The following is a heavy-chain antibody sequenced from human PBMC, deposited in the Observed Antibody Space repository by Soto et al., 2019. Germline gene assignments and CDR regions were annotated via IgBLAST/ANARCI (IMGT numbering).Heavy chain of an antibody. V-gene: IGHV5-51*01. J-gene: IGHJ4*02. CDR2: VYPRDSDT. CDR1: GYIFIDYW. Sequence: PGESLKISCKASGYIFIDYWIGWVRQMPGKGLEWMGIVYPRDSDTRYSPSFQGQVTISADRSTGTAFLQWRSLKASDTAVYYCAKTPGVITVITSFDHWGQGTPVTVSS. D-gene: IGHD3-16*01. CDR3: AKTPGVITVITSFDH.